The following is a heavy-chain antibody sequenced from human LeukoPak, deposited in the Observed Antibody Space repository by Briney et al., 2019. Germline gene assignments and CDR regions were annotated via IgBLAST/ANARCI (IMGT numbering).Heavy chain of an antibody. CDR2: ISDSGGST. CDR1: GITLSNYG. CDR3: AKAVVPAALNWFDP. J-gene: IGHJ5*02. V-gene: IGHV3-23*01. Sequence: GGSLRLSCAVSGITLSNYGMSWVRQAPGKGLEWVAGISDSGGSTNSADSARGRFTISRDNSKNTLYLQMNSLSAEDTAVYYCAKAVVPAALNWFDPWGQGTLVTVSS. D-gene: IGHD2-2*01.